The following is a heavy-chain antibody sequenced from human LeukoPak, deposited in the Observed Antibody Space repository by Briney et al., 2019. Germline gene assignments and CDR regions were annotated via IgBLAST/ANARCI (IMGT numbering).Heavy chain of an antibody. CDR3: ARDDGDDLTWHWFDP. CDR1: GFTFSSYS. Sequence: PGGSLRLSCAASGFTFSSYSMNWVRQAPGKGLEWVSYISSSSSTIYYADSVKGRFTISRDNAKNSLYLQMNSLRAEDTAVYYCARDDGDDLTWHWFDPWGQGTLVTVSS. CDR2: ISSSSSTI. D-gene: IGHD4-17*01. J-gene: IGHJ5*02. V-gene: IGHV3-48*01.